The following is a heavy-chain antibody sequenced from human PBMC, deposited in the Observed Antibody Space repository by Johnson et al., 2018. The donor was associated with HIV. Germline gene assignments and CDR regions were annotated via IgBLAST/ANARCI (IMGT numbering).Heavy chain of an antibody. Sequence: VQLVESGGGVVRPGGSLRLSCAASGFTFDDYGMNWVRQAPGKGLEWVSGINWNGGSTFYADSVKGRFTISRDNANNSLFLQMNSLRAEDTALYYCARGDSGDYAGAFDVWGQGTMVTVSS. CDR1: GFTFDDYG. CDR2: INWNGGST. V-gene: IGHV3-20*04. CDR3: ARGDSGDYAGAFDV. J-gene: IGHJ3*01. D-gene: IGHD4-17*01.